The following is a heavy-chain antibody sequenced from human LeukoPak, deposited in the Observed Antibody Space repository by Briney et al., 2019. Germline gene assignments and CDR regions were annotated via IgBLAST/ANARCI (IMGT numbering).Heavy chain of an antibody. CDR3: ARDGIGHLVSYYYYGMDV. CDR1: GYTFTGYY. V-gene: IGHV1-2*02. CDR2: INPNSGGT. Sequence: ASVTVSCKASGYTFTGYYMHWVRQAPGQGLEWMGWINPNSGGTNYAQKFQGRVTMTRDTSISTAYMELSRLRSDDTAVYYCARDGIGHLVSYYYYGMDVWGQGTTATVSS. D-gene: IGHD1-26*01. J-gene: IGHJ6*02.